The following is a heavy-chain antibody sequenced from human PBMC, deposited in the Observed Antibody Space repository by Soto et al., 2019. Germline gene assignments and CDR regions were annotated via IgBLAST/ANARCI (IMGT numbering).Heavy chain of an antibody. CDR2: IYNSGST. CDR3: ARFYLGSYSFDY. D-gene: IGHD1-26*01. J-gene: IGHJ4*02. Sequence: SETLSLTCTVSGASISGDYWSWIRQPPGKGLEWIGYIYNSGSTNYNPSLQSRVSISLDTSKKQFSLKLSSVTAADTAMYYCARFYLGSYSFDYWGQGTLVTVSS. CDR1: GASISGDY. V-gene: IGHV4-59*01.